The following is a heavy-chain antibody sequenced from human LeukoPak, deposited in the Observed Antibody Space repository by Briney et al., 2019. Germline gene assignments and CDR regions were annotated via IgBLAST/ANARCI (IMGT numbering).Heavy chain of an antibody. Sequence: GGSLRLSCAASGFTLSNSWIHWVRQAPGKGLVWVSRINSDGSTTTYADSVKGRFTISRDNAKNSLYLQMNSLRAEDTGVYYCARDGHYTIYELRFDYWGQGALVTVSS. CDR3: ARDGHYTIYELRFDY. CDR2: INSDGSTT. V-gene: IGHV3-74*01. J-gene: IGHJ4*02. CDR1: GFTLSNSW. D-gene: IGHD5/OR15-5a*01.